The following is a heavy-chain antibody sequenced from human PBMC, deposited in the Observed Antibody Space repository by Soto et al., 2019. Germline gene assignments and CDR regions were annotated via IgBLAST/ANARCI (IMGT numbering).Heavy chain of an antibody. J-gene: IGHJ5*02. Sequence: SETLSLTCGLSGAAFSDYTWSWVRQAPGGGLHWIGEVNRGGRTKYSPSLERRLTISVDPSRNQVSLELSSVTAADTAVYYCARDLSGRGWGLATRDVDTAMVNWFDPWGQGTLVTVSS. D-gene: IGHD5-18*01. CDR2: VNRGGRT. CDR3: ARDLSGRGWGLATRDVDTAMVNWFDP. CDR1: GAAFSDYT. V-gene: IGHV4-34*01.